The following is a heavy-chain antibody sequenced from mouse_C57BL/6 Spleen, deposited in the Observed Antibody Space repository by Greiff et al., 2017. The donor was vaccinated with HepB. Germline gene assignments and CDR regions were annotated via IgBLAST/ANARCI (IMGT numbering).Heavy chain of an antibody. CDR2: IWRGGST. CDR3: AKPYGSSYHYFDY. CDR1: GFSLTSYG. Sequence: VQLQQSGPGLVQPSQSLSITCTVSGFSLTSYGVHWVRQSPGKGLEWLGVIWRGGSTDYNAAFMSRLSITKDNSKSQVFFKMNSLQADDTAIYYCAKPYGSSYHYFDYWGQGTTLTVSS. D-gene: IGHD1-1*01. J-gene: IGHJ2*01. V-gene: IGHV2-5*01.